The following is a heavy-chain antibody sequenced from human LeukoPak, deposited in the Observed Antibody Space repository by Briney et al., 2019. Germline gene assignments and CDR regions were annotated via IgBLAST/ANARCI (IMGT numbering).Heavy chain of an antibody. CDR3: AKVVVATPVY. V-gene: IGHV3-30*02. Sequence: GGSLGLSCAASGFTFSSYAMHWVRQAPGKGLQWVAFIRYDGSYKYYADSVKGRFTISRDNSKNTLYLQMNSLRAEDTAVYYCAKVVVATPVYWGQGTLVTVSS. CDR1: GFTFSSYA. J-gene: IGHJ4*02. D-gene: IGHD5-12*01. CDR2: IRYDGSYK.